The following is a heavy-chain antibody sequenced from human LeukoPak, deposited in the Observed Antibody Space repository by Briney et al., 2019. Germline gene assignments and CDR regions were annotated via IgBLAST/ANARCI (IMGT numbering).Heavy chain of an antibody. D-gene: IGHD1-14*01. J-gene: IGHJ4*02. Sequence: ASETLSLTCTASGGSISSYYWSWIRQPPGKGLEWIGYIYYTGSTNYSPSLRGRVSISVDTSKNQFSLKLSSVTAADTAIYYCARSPLTYNRVWFDYWGQGTLVTVSS. CDR3: ARSPLTYNRVWFDY. CDR1: GGSISSYY. CDR2: IYYTGST. V-gene: IGHV4-59*01.